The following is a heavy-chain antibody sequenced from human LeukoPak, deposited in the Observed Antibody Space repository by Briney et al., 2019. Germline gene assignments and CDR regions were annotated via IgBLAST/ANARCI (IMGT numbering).Heavy chain of an antibody. J-gene: IGHJ4*02. CDR1: GGSISSSSYY. D-gene: IGHD6-19*01. CDR3: AKISSGWYGGYDY. Sequence: PSETLSLTCTVSGGSISSSSYYWGWIRQPPGKGLEWIGSIYYSGSTYYNPSLKSRVTISVDTSKNQFSLKLSSVTAADTAVYYCAKISSGWYGGYDYWGQGTLVTVSS. CDR2: IYYSGST. V-gene: IGHV4-39*01.